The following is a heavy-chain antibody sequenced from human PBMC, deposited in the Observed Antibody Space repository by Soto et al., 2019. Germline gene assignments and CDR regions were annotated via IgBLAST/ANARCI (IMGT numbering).Heavy chain of an antibody. J-gene: IGHJ6*03. CDR1: GFTFSSYG. V-gene: IGHV3-30*18. CDR3: AKASQIDSGYDYQYTYYYYMDV. Sequence: QVQLVESGGGVVQPGRSLRLSCAASGFTFSSYGMHWVRQAPGKGLEWVAVISYDGSNKYYVDSVKGRFTISRDNSKNTLYLQMNSLRAEDTAVYYCAKASQIDSGYDYQYTYYYYMDVWGKGTTVTVSS. D-gene: IGHD5-12*01. CDR2: ISYDGSNK.